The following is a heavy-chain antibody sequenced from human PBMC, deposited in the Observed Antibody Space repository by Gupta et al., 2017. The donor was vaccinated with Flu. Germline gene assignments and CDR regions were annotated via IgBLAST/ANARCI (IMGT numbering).Heavy chain of an antibody. Sequence: QVQLVESGGGVVQPGRSLRLSCAASGFTFSSYGMHWVRQAPGKGLEWVAVISYDGSNKYYADSVKGRFTISRDNSKNTLYLQMNSLRTEDTAVYYCANLGRRWPPGLDYWGQGTLVTVSS. J-gene: IGHJ4*02. CDR2: ISYDGSNK. CDR3: ANLGRRWPPGLDY. D-gene: IGHD2-15*01. CDR1: GFTFSSYG. V-gene: IGHV3-30*18.